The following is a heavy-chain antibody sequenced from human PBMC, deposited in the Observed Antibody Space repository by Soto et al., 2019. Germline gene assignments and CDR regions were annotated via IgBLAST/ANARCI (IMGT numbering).Heavy chain of an antibody. Sequence: SETLSLTCTVSGGFISSYYWTWIRQPPGTGLEWIGEINHSGSTNYNPSLKSRVTISVDTSKNQFSLKLTSVTAADTAVYYCARDKITGLFDYWGQGTLFTVSS. CDR1: GGFISSYY. CDR3: ARDKITGLFDY. D-gene: IGHD2-8*02. V-gene: IGHV4-34*01. CDR2: INHSGST. J-gene: IGHJ4*02.